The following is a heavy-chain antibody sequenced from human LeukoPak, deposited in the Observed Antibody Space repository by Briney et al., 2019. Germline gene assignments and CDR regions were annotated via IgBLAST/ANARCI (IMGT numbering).Heavy chain of an antibody. D-gene: IGHD3-22*01. CDR1: GGSISSYY. J-gene: IGHJ6*02. CDR3: ARHSSGYYYYYYAMDV. Sequence: PSETLSLTCTVSGGSISSYYWSWIRQPPGKGLEWIGYIYYSGSTNYNPSLKSRVTISVDTSKNQFSLKLSSVTAADTAVYYCARHSSGYYYYYYAMDVWGQGTTVTVSS. V-gene: IGHV4-59*08. CDR2: IYYSGST.